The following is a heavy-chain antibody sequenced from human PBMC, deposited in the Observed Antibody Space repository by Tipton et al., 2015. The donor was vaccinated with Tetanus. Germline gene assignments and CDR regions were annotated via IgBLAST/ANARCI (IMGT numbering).Heavy chain of an antibody. CDR1: GFTFSSYG. CDR3: ARDSVVGTTYGFWDY. V-gene: IGHV3-33*01. J-gene: IGHJ4*02. CDR2: IWYDGSNK. Sequence: SLRLSCAASGFTFSSYGMHWVRQAPGKGLEWVAVIWYDGSNKYYADSVKGRFTISRDNSKNTLYLQMNSLRAEDTAVYYCARDSVVGTTYGFWDYWGQGTLVTVSS. D-gene: IGHD3-22*01.